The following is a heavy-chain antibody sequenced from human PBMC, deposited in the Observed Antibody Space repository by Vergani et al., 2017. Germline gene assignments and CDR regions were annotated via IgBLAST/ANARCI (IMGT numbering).Heavy chain of an antibody. CDR2: ISSDGGST. CDR1: GFTFSTYA. V-gene: IGHV3-23*01. D-gene: IGHD3-22*01. CDR3: AGPQWISASYYGWFDY. Sequence: EVQLLESGGGLVQPGGSLRLSCAASGFTFSTYAMTWVRQAPGKGLEWVSTISSDGGSTYYADSVKGRFTISRDNSKNTLSLQMNSLTAEDTAIYYCAGPQWISASYYGWFDYWGQGILVTVSS. J-gene: IGHJ4*02.